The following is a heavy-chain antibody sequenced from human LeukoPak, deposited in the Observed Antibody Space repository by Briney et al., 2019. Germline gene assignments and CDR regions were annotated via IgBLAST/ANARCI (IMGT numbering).Heavy chain of an antibody. Sequence: GGSLRLSCAASGFIFSDYFMTWIRQAPGKGLEWVSYIGRGGDDIKYADSVKGRFTVSRDNSKNSLYLQMNSLKVEDTAVYYCSKDPRLLDFWGQGTLVTVSS. V-gene: IGHV3-11*01. CDR2: IGRGGDDI. CDR1: GFIFSDYF. J-gene: IGHJ4*02. D-gene: IGHD3-22*01. CDR3: SKDPRLLDF.